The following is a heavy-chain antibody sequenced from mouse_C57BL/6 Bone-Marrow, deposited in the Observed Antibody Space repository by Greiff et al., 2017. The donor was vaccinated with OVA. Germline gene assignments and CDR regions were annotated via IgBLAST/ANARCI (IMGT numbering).Heavy chain of an antibody. CDR1: GFTFSSYA. Sequence: EVKLMESGEGLVKPGGSLKLSCAASGFTFSSYAMSWVRQTPEKRLEWVAYISSGGDYIYYADTVKGRFTISRDNARNTLYLQMSSLKSDDTAMYYCTRESEIYYDYDAWFAYWGQGTLVTVSA. CDR3: TRESEIYYDYDAWFAY. D-gene: IGHD2-4*01. CDR2: ISSGGDYI. J-gene: IGHJ3*01. V-gene: IGHV5-9-1*02.